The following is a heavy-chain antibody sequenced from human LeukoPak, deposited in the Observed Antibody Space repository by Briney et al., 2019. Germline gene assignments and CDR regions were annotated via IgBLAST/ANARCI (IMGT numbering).Heavy chain of an antibody. J-gene: IGHJ4*02. V-gene: IGHV3-23*01. D-gene: IGHD3-22*01. CDR1: GFTFSSYA. Sequence: GGSLRLSCAASGFTFSSYAMSWVRQAPGKGLEWVSAISGTGGSTYYADSVKGRFTISRDNSKNTLYPQMNSLRAEDTAVYYCAKDRYYDSSGYGSFDYWGQGTLVTVSS. CDR3: AKDRYYDSSGYGSFDY. CDR2: ISGTGGST.